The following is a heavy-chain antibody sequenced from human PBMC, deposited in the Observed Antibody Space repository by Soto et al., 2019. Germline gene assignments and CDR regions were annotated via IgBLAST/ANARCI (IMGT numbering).Heavy chain of an antibody. CDR2: INLGDSDT. CDR3: ARGRGQQLVHFDY. D-gene: IGHD6-13*01. Sequence: GESLKISCKESGDRFTSYWFGWVRQMPGKGLEWMGLINLGDSDTRYSPSFQGQVTISADKYINTDYLQWSTLKASDSAMYYCARGRGQQLVHFDYWGQGTLVTVSS. J-gene: IGHJ4*02. CDR1: GDRFTSYW. V-gene: IGHV5-51*01.